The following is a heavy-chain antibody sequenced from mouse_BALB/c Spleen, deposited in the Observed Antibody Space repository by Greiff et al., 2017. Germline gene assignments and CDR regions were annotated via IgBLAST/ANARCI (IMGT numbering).Heavy chain of an antibody. CDR3: ARTPLGYYYGSLDY. J-gene: IGHJ2*01. Sequence: EVKVVESGGGLVQPGGSRKLSCAASGFTFSSFGMHWVRQAPEKGLEWVAYISSGSSTIYYADTVKGRFTISRDNPKNTLFLQMTSLRSEDTAMYYCARTPLGYYYGSLDYWGQGTTLTVSS. CDR1: GFTFSSFG. CDR2: ISSGSSTI. V-gene: IGHV5-17*02. D-gene: IGHD1-1*01.